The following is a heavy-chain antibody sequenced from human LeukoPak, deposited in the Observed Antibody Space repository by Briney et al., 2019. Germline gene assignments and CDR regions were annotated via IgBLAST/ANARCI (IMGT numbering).Heavy chain of an antibody. V-gene: IGHV3-9*01. CDR2: ISWNSGTI. D-gene: IGHD3-22*01. CDR1: GFSFDDYA. Sequence: GGSLRLSCAASGFSFDDYAMHWVRQARGKGLEWVSGISWNSGTIGYADSVKGRFTISRDNAKNSLYLQMNSLRPEDTALYYCAKDKTNYYGTSSYSNYFDYWGQGILVTVPS. J-gene: IGHJ4*02. CDR3: AKDKTNYYGTSSYSNYFDY.